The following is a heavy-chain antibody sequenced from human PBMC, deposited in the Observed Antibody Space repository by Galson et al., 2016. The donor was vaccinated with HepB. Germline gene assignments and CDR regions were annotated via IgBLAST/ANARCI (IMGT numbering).Heavy chain of an antibody. Sequence: SCKASGGAFSTYAITRVRQAPGQGLAWMGGIIPIFGTANYAQKFQDRVTITADESTTTAYMELSSLRSGDTAVYYCARASLPYQLLGTFDIWGQGTMVTVSS. CDR3: ARASLPYQLLGTFDI. J-gene: IGHJ3*02. D-gene: IGHD2-2*01. CDR2: IIPIFGTA. CDR1: GGAFSTYA. V-gene: IGHV1-69*01.